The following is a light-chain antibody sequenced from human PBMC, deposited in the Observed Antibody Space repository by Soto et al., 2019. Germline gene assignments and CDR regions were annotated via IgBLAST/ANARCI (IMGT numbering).Light chain of an antibody. CDR3: QQSYSTPYT. V-gene: IGKV1-39*01. CDR2: AST. CDR1: QGITNY. J-gene: IGKJ2*01. Sequence: DLQMTQSPSSLSASVGDRVTISCRASQGITNYLNWYQQRPGKAPNLLIYASTTLQSGVPSRFSGSGSGTDFTLSISSLQPEDFATYYCQQSYSTPYTFGQGTKLEI.